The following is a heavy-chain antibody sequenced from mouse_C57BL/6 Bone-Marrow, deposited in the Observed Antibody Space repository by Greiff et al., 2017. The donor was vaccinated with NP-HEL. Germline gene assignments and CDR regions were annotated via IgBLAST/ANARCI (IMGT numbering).Heavy chain of an antibody. Sequence: VQLQQSGPGLVKPSQSLSLTCSVTGYSITSGYYWNWIRQFPGNKLEWMGYISYDGSNNYNPFPKNRISITHDTSKNQFFLKLNSVTTEATATYASEGGSRDAIAYWGQGTLVTVSA. CDR2: ISYDGSN. J-gene: IGHJ3*01. CDR1: GYSITSGYY. CDR3: EGGSRDAIAY. D-gene: IGHD3-3*01. V-gene: IGHV3-6*01.